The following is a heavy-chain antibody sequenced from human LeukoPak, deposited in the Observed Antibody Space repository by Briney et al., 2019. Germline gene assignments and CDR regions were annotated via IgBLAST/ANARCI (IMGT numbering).Heavy chain of an antibody. D-gene: IGHD1-26*01. CDR2: IYYSGST. Sequence: SETLSLTCTVSGGSISSSNYYRGRIRQPPGEGLEWIGYIYYSGSTYYNPSLKSRVTMSVDSSKNQFSLKLSSVTAADTAVYYCARYYSGSYGFDYWGQGTLVTVSS. CDR1: GGSISSSNYY. V-gene: IGHV4-39*01. J-gene: IGHJ4*02. CDR3: ARYYSGSYGFDY.